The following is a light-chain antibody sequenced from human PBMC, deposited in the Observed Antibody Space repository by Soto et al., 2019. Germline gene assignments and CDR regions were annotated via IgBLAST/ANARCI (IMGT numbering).Light chain of an antibody. V-gene: IGKV1-33*01. J-gene: IGKJ5*01. CDR3: QQYENLHT. CDR2: DAS. CDR1: QNINNN. Sequence: EIQMSLSPSSLSASKEDRVTITCQASQNINNNLNWYQQKPGRAPTPLIYDASNWEAGVPSRFRGSGSGTDFTFTISRLQPEDIATYYCQQYENLHTFGQGTRLE.